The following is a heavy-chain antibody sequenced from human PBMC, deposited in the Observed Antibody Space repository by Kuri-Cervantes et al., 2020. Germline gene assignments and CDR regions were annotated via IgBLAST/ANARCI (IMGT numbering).Heavy chain of an antibody. V-gene: IGHV3-9*01. CDR2: ISWNSGSI. J-gene: IGHJ4*02. D-gene: IGHD3-3*01. CDR3: AKGSGFWSGPFDY. Sequence: GGSLRLSCAASGFTFDDYAMHWVRQAPGKGLEWVSGISWNSGSIGYADSVKGRFTISRDNAKNSLYLQMNSLRAEDTALYYCAKGSGFWSGPFDYWGQGTLVTVS. CDR1: GFTFDDYA.